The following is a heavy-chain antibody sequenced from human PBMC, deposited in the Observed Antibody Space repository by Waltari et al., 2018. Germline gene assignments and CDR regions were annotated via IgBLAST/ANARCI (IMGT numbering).Heavy chain of an antibody. D-gene: IGHD6-13*01. CDR1: GFSLSTSGVG. CDR3: AHRPRDQQALYSSSWYFFDY. Sequence: QITLKESGPTLVKPTQTLTLTCTFSGFSLSTSGVGVGWIRQPPGKALEWLALIYWNDDKRYSPPLKSRLTITKYTSKNQVVLTMTNKDPVDTATYYCAHRPRDQQALYSSSWYFFDYWGQGTLVTVSS. J-gene: IGHJ4*02. V-gene: IGHV2-5*01. CDR2: IYWNDDK.